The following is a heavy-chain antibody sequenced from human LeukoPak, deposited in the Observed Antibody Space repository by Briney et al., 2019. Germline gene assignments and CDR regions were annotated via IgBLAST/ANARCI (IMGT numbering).Heavy chain of an antibody. J-gene: IGHJ5*02. Sequence: GGSLKLSCAASGFTFSSYSMNWVRQAPGKGLEWVSYISSSSSYIYYADSVKGRFTISRDNSKNTLYLQMNSLRAEDTAVYYCARDSVGIAVAQGSGFDPWGQGTLVTVSS. CDR2: ISSSSSYI. D-gene: IGHD6-19*01. CDR1: GFTFSSYS. V-gene: IGHV3-21*04. CDR3: ARDSVGIAVAQGSGFDP.